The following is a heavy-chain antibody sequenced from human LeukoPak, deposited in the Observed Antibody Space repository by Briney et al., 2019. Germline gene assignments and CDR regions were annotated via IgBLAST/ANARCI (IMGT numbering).Heavy chain of an antibody. CDR3: AKVWAARYFDS. CDR2: IRSKADSYAT. D-gene: IGHD3-16*01. CDR1: GVTFSASD. V-gene: IGHV3-73*01. Sequence: GGSLRLSSAASGVTFSASDMHWVRQASGKGLESVGRIRSKADSYATAYAASMKGRFTLSRDDSENTAYLQMNSLKTEDTAVYYCAKVWAARYFDSWGQGTLVTVSS. J-gene: IGHJ4*02.